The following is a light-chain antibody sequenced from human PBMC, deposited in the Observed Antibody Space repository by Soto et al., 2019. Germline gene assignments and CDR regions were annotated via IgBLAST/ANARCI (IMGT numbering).Light chain of an antibody. J-gene: IGKJ1*01. CDR1: QNIRND. V-gene: IGKV1-6*01. CDR3: LQDYSQPWT. Sequence: AIQMTQSPSSLSASVGDRVTITCRASQNIRNDLGWYQQKPGKAPKLLIYAASTLQSGVPLNFSGSGSGTDFTLTISVLQPEDFATYYCLQDYSQPWTFGQGTKVEI. CDR2: AAS.